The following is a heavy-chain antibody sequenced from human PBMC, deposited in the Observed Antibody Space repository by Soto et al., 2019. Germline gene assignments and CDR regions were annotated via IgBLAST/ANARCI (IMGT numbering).Heavy chain of an antibody. Sequence: SETLSLTCAVSCYSISSSNWWGWIRQPPGKGLEWIGYIYYSGSTYYNPSLKSRVTMSVDTSKNQFSLKLSSVTAVDTAVYYCARRGIAALDYMDVWCKGTTVTVS. J-gene: IGHJ6*03. CDR2: IYYSGST. D-gene: IGHD6-13*01. CDR3: ARRGIAALDYMDV. CDR1: CYSISSSNW. V-gene: IGHV4-28*01.